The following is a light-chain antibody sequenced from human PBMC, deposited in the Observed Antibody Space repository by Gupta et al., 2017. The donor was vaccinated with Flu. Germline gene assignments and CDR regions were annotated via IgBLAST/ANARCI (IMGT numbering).Light chain of an antibody. CDR3: LLYYGGCGGCYC. J-gene: IGLJ1*01. V-gene: IGLV7-43*01. CDR2: GTS. CDR1: TGTVTSGHY. Sequence: QTVVTQEPSLTVSPGGTVTLTCASSTGTVTSGHYPNWFQQKPGQAPRALISGTSNQHSWTPARFSGSLPGGKAALTLSGVQPEDEGDYYRLLYYGGCGGCYCFGTWTKVTVL.